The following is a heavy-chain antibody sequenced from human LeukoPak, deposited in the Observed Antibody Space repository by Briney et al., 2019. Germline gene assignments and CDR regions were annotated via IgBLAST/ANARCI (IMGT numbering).Heavy chain of an antibody. CDR3: AKDRNKVVVAASYFDY. CDR1: GFTFSTYG. J-gene: IGHJ4*02. Sequence: PGRSLRLSCAASGFTFSTYGMHWVRQAPGKGLEWVAVIWPDGSHKYYADSVKGRFTISRDNSKNTLYLQMNSLRAEDTAVYYCAKDRNKVVVAASYFDYWGQGTLVTVSS. V-gene: IGHV3-33*06. D-gene: IGHD2-15*01. CDR2: IWPDGSHK.